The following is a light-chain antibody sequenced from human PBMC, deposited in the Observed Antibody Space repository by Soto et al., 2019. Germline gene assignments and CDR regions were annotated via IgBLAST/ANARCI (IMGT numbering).Light chain of an antibody. CDR1: QSVKSY. CDR3: QQYNSWPPIT. V-gene: IGKV3-11*01. CDR2: DAS. Sequence: ENVLTQSPVTLSLSPGERATLSCRASQSVKSYLAWYQQKPGQAPRLLIYDASNRAAGIPARFSGSGSGTDFTLTISSLGPEDFAVYYCQQYNSWPPITFGGGTKVDIK. J-gene: IGKJ4*01.